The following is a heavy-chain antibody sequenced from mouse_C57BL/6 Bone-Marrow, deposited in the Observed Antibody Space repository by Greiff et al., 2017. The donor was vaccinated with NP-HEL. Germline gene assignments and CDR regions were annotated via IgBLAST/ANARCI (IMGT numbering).Heavy chain of an antibody. J-gene: IGHJ1*03. V-gene: IGHV10-3*01. CDR3: VREGWLRRPGYFDV. Sequence: EVQLVESGGGLVQPKGSLKLSCAASGFTFNTYAMHWVRQAPGKGLEWFSRIRRKSSTYSTYYADSVKDRFTISREESQSMLYLQMNNLKTEDTAMYYCVREGWLRRPGYFDVWGTGTTVTVSS. CDR1: GFTFNTYA. D-gene: IGHD2-2*01. CDR2: IRRKSSTYST.